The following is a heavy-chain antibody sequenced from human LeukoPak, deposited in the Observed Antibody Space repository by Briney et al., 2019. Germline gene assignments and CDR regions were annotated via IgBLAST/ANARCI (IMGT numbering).Heavy chain of an antibody. CDR3: ATGSQIREADY. CDR1: GFSISDYY. Sequence: GGSLRFSCAASGFSISDYYMGWIRQSPGKGLEWLSYISGSSEYISYADSVKGRFTISRDNAKQSLSLQMNSLRAEDTAVYYCATGSQIREADYWGQGTLVTVSS. J-gene: IGHJ4*02. D-gene: IGHD3-10*01. CDR2: ISGSSEYI. V-gene: IGHV3-11*01.